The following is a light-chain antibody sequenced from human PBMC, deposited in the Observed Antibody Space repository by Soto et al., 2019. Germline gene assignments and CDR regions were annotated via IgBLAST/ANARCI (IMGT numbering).Light chain of an antibody. J-gene: IGKJ1*01. Sequence: EIVLTQSPATLSLSPGERATLSCRASQSVSSYLAWYQQKPGQAPRLLIYDASNRATGIPARFSGSGSATDFTLTISSLEPEDFAVYYWQQRSNWLWTFGQGTKVEIK. CDR1: QSVSSY. CDR3: QQRSNWLWT. CDR2: DAS. V-gene: IGKV3-11*01.